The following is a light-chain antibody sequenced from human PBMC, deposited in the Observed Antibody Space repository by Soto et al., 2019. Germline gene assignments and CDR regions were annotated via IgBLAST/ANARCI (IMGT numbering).Light chain of an antibody. CDR3: VQGTHWPRT. CDR1: ESLVFSDGNTY. V-gene: IGKV2-30*01. CDR2: KVS. J-gene: IGKJ1*01. Sequence: DVVMTQAPLFLPVTLGQPASISCRSSESLVFSDGNTYFTWLHQRPGQYPRRLIYKVSKRVSGVPDRFSGSGSGTDFTLKISRVEAEDVGLYYCVQGTHWPRTFGQGTKVQIK.